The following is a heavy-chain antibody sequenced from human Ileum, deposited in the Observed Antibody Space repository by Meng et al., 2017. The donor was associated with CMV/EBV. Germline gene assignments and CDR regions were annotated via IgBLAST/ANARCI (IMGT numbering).Heavy chain of an antibody. Sequence: VQLQQWGAGHLKHSETLSLVSAVHHSAFSDYYWPWILQSPGKGLDWIGEIKHRGSTNYNPSLKSRVTISIDTSRNQFSLKLTSMTAADTAVYYCARASPQRRFLSYWGQGTLVTVSS. J-gene: IGHJ4*02. V-gene: IGHV4-34*01. CDR2: IKHRGST. CDR1: HSAFSDYY. CDR3: ARASPQRRFLSY. D-gene: IGHD3-3*01.